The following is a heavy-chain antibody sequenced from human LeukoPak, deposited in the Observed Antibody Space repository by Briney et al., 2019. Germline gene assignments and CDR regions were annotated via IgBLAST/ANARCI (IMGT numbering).Heavy chain of an antibody. V-gene: IGHV4-39*07. J-gene: IGHJ3*02. D-gene: IGHD3-10*01. CDR2: IYYSGST. Sequence: SETLSLTCTVSGGSISSSSYYWGWIRQPPGKGLEWIGSIYYSGSTYYNPSLKSRVTISVDTSKNQFSLKLSSVTAADTAVYYCARDGSGSYDLGAFDIWGQGTMVTVSS. CDR3: ARDGSGSYDLGAFDI. CDR1: GGSISSSSYY.